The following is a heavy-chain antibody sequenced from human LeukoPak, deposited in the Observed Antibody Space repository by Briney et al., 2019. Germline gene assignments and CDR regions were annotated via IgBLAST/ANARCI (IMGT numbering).Heavy chain of an antibody. CDR1: GGSISGYY. J-gene: IGHJ2*01. D-gene: IGHD6-13*01. Sequence: TSETLSLTCAVSGGSISGYYWNWIRQPPGKGLEWIAYIYYGGSTNYNPSLKSRVTISVDTSKNQFSLKLSSVTAADTAVYYCARQGRYSSRNWYFDLWGRGTLVTVSS. V-gene: IGHV4-59*08. CDR2: IYYGGST. CDR3: ARQGRYSSRNWYFDL.